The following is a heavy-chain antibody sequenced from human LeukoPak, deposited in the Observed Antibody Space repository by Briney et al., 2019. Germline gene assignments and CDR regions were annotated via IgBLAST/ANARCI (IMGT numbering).Heavy chain of an antibody. CDR1: GFTFSSYG. CDR3: AKDRVGGILTGYIDY. Sequence: GGSLRLSCAASGFTFSSYGMHWVRQAPGKGLEWVAVISYDGSNKYYADSVKGRFTISRDNSKNTLYLQTNSLRAEDTAVYYCAKDRVGGILTGYIDYWGQGTLVTVSS. J-gene: IGHJ4*02. D-gene: IGHD3-9*01. V-gene: IGHV3-30*18. CDR2: ISYDGSNK.